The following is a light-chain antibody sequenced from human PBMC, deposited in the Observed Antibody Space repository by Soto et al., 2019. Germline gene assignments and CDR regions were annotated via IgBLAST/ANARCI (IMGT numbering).Light chain of an antibody. CDR3: QQYNTWPLT. V-gene: IGKV3-15*01. J-gene: IGKJ4*01. CDR2: GVS. Sequence: EIVMTQSPATLSVSPGERATLSCRATQSLSINLAWYQHKPGQAPRLLIYGVSTRAPGIPVRFSASGSGTEFTLTISSVQSEDLAVYYCQQYNTWPLTFGGGTKVEI. CDR1: QSLSIN.